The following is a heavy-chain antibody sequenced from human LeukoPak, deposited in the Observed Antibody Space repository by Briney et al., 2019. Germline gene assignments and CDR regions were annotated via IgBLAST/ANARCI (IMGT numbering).Heavy chain of an antibody. CDR3: VKGLVQTTMSYSVDY. V-gene: IGHV3-23*01. CDR2: IGGDGAGI. D-gene: IGHD1-1*01. CDR1: GFSFSSYA. J-gene: IGHJ4*02. Sequence: GRSLRLSCAASGFSFSSYAMTWVRQAPGKGLEWVSVIGGDGAGIQYADSVKGRFSISRDSSKNTLYLQMNSLRAEDTAVYYCVKGLVQTTMSYSVDYWGQGALVTVSS.